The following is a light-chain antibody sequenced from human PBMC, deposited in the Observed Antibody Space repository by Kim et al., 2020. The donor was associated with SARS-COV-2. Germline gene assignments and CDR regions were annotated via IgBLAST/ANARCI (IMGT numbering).Light chain of an antibody. V-gene: IGLV3-1*01. CDR1: KLGDKY. CDR2: EDS. J-gene: IGLJ2*01. Sequence: YELTQPPSVSVSPGQTASITCSGDKLGDKYACWYQQKPGQSPVLVIYEDSKRPSGIPERFSGSNSGNTATLTISGTQAMEEADYYCQAWDSSTVVFGGGTQLTV. CDR3: QAWDSSTVV.